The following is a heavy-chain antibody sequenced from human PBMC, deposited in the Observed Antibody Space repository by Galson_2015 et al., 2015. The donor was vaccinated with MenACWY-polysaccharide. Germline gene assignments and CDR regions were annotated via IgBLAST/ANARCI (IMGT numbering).Heavy chain of an antibody. CDR1: GGTFSSYA. V-gene: IGHV1-69*04. J-gene: IGHJ4*02. CDR2: IMPILSIA. Sequence: SVRLSCTASGGTFSSYAIRWVRQPPGQGLEWMAKIMPILSIANYAQSVQGRVTITADKSTSTAYMELSSLRSEDTAVYFCAKGNRWLLDSWGQGTLVTVSS. D-gene: IGHD5-24*01. CDR3: AKGNRWLLDS.